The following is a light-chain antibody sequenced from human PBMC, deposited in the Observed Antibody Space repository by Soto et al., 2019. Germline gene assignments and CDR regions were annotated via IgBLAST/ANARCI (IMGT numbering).Light chain of an antibody. Sequence: QSALTQPPSVSGAPSQRVPISCTGSSSNIGAGYDVHWYQQLQGTAPKLLIYGNSNRPSGVPDRFSGSKSGTSASLAITRFKAEHDADYYCQFYDSSVSCFYAFGSGTKVTFL. CDR3: QFYDSSVSCFYA. CDR2: GNS. J-gene: IGLJ1*01. V-gene: IGLV1-40*01. CDR1: SSNIGAGYD.